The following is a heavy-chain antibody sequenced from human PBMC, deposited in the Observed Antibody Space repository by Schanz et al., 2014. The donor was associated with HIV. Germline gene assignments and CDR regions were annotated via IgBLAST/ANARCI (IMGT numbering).Heavy chain of an antibody. CDR3: ARDSGPGSY. D-gene: IGHD3-10*01. J-gene: IGHJ4*02. Sequence: EVQLVESGGGLVQPGGSLRLSCAASGFTFSRYWMSWVRQAPGKGLEWVANIKQDGSEKYYVDSVKGRFTISRDNAKNSLYLQMNSLRAEDTAVYYCARDSGPGSYWGQGTLVTVSS. CDR1: GFTFSRYW. V-gene: IGHV3-7*01. CDR2: IKQDGSEK.